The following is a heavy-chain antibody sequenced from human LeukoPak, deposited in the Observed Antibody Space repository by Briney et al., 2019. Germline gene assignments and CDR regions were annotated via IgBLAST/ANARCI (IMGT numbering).Heavy chain of an antibody. CDR1: GFTFSSYG. V-gene: IGHV3-23*01. D-gene: IGHD6-13*01. Sequence: GGSLRLSCAASGFTFSSYGMSWVRQAPGKGLEWVSGISGSGGSTYYADSVKGRFTISRDNSKNTLYLQMNSLRDEDTAVYYCAKISSSSWYSVFDYWGQGTLVTVSS. J-gene: IGHJ4*02. CDR2: ISGSGGST. CDR3: AKISSSSWYSVFDY.